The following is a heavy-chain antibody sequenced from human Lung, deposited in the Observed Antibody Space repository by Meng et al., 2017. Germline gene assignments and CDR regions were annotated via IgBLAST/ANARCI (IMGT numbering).Heavy chain of an antibody. Sequence: QVHLQDPGPGLVKPSQTLSLTCTVSGGSISSSNYYWSWIRQPPGKGLEWSGHIYNSGSTYYNPSLKSRITISVDTSKNQFSLKLSSVTAADTAVYYCARGQKGYFDLWGRGTLVTVSS. V-gene: IGHV4-30-4*01. J-gene: IGHJ2*01. CDR2: IYNSGST. CDR1: GGSISSSNYY. CDR3: ARGQKGYFDL.